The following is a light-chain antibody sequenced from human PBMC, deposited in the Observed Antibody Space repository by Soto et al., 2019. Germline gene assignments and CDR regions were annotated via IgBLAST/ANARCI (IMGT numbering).Light chain of an antibody. Sequence: ETVLTQSPATLSLSPGERATLSCRASQSVDIYLAWYQQKPGQAPRLLIYDASNRATGIPARFSGSGSGTDFTPTISSLEPEDFAVYYCQQRKYWPPLTFGQGTRLEIK. CDR1: QSVDIY. V-gene: IGKV3-11*01. CDR2: DAS. J-gene: IGKJ5*01. CDR3: QQRKYWPPLT.